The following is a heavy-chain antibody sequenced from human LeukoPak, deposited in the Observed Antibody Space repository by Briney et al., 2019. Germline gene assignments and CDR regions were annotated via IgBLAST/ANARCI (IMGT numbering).Heavy chain of an antibody. V-gene: IGHV5-10-1*01. Sequence: GESLKISCKGFGYSFSSYWISWVRQMPGKGLEWMGKIDPSDSYTTYSPSFQGQVTISADKSISTAYLQWSSLKASDTAMYFCARESGPRSGFSWGQGTMVTVSS. CDR1: GYSFSSYW. D-gene: IGHD3-22*01. CDR3: ARESGPRSGFS. J-gene: IGHJ3*01. CDR2: IDPSDSYT.